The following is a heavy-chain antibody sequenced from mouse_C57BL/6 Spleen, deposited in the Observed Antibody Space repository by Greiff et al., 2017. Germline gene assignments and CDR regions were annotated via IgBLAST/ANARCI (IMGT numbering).Heavy chain of an antibody. CDR3: ARSLLQFAY. J-gene: IGHJ3*01. D-gene: IGHD2-3*01. CDR1: GYAFTNYL. CDR2: INPGSGGT. Sequence: VKLMESGAELVRPGTSVKVSCKASGYAFTNYLIEWVKQRPGQGLEWIGVINPGSGGTNYNEKFKGKATLTADKSSSTAYLQLSSLTSEDSAVYFCARSLLQFAYWGQGTLVTVSA. V-gene: IGHV1-54*01.